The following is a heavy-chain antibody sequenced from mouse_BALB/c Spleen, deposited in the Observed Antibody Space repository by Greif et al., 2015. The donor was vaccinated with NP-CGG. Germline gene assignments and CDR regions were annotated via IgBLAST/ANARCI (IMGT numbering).Heavy chain of an antibody. J-gene: IGHJ3*01. CDR3: ARGNYGSSYWFAY. CDR1: GFNIKDTY. D-gene: IGHD1-1*01. CDR2: IDPANGNT. Sequence: EVQLQQSGAELVKPGASVKLSCTASGFNIKDTYMHWVKQRPEQGLEWIGRIDPANGNTKYDPKFQGKATITADTSSNTAYLQLSSLTSEDTAAYYCARGNYGSSYWFAYWGQGTLVTVSA. V-gene: IGHV14-3*02.